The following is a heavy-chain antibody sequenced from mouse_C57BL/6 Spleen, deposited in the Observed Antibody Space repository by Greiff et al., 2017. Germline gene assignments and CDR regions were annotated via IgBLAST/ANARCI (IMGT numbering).Heavy chain of an antibody. CDR3: ARRGITTVVADYFDY. J-gene: IGHJ2*01. D-gene: IGHD1-1*01. CDR1: GYTFTSYD. Sequence: QVQLQQSGPELVKPGASVKLSCKASGYTFTSYDINWVKQRPGQGLEWIGWIYPRDGSTKYNEKFKGKATLTVDTSSSTAYMELHSLTSEDSAVYFCARRGITTVVADYFDYWGQGTTLTVSS. V-gene: IGHV1-85*01. CDR2: IYPRDGST.